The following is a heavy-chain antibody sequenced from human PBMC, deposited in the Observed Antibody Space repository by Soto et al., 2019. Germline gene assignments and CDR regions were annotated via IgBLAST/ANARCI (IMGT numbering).Heavy chain of an antibody. CDR2: IWYDGSNK. CDR1: GLSFSSYG. Sequence: GGSLRLSCAASGLSFSSYGMHWVRQAPGKGLEWVAVIWYDGSNKYYGDSVKGRFTISRDNSKNTLYLQMNSLRAEDTAVYFCARSGDDYGDPPPHMDVWGKGTTVTVSS. CDR3: ARSGDDYGDPPPHMDV. D-gene: IGHD4-17*01. J-gene: IGHJ6*03. V-gene: IGHV3-33*01.